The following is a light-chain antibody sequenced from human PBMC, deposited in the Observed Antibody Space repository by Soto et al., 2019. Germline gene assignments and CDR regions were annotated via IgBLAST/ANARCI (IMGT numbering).Light chain of an antibody. J-gene: IGKJ1*01. CDR3: QKYNTAPST. V-gene: IGKV1-27*01. Sequence: DIQMTQSPASLSASVGDRVTITCRASQGISNSLAWYQQKPGKVPKLLIYAASTLKSGVPSRFSGSGSGTDFTLTISRLQPEDLATYYYQKYNTAPSTFAQRPKVQIQ. CDR2: AAS. CDR1: QGISNS.